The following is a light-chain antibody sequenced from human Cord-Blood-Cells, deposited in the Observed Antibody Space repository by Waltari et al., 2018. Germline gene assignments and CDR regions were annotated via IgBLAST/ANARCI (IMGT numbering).Light chain of an antibody. V-gene: IGLV3-25*03. Sequence: SYELTQPPSVSVSPGQTARITCSGDALPTQYAYWYQQKPGHAPVLVIYKDIERPSGIPERFSGSSSGTTVTLTISGVQAEDEADYYCQSADSSGTYYVFGTGTKVTVL. CDR1: ALPTQY. CDR3: QSADSSGTYYV. J-gene: IGLJ1*01. CDR2: KDI.